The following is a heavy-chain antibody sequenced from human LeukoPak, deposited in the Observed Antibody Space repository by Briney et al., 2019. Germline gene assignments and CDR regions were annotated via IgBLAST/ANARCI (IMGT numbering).Heavy chain of an antibody. CDR3: AKGGDFDSASYYSH. Sequence: GGSLRLSCAASGFTFSSYAMSWVRQAPGKGLEWVSAISGSGGSTYYADSVKGRFTISRDNSKKTLHLRMNSLRAEDSAVYYCAKGGDFDSASYYSHWGQGILVTVSS. D-gene: IGHD3-22*01. V-gene: IGHV3-23*01. J-gene: IGHJ4*02. CDR1: GFTFSSYA. CDR2: ISGSGGST.